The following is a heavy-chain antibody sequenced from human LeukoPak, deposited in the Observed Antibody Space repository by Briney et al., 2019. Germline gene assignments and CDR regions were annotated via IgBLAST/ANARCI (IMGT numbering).Heavy chain of an antibody. CDR3: ARGVYSSSPFDY. CDR1: GGSISSYY. V-gene: IGHV4-59*01. CDR2: IYYSGST. D-gene: IGHD6-13*01. J-gene: IGHJ4*02. Sequence: SETLSLTCTVSGGSISSYYWSWIRQPPGKGLEWIGYIYYSGSTNYNPSLKSRVTISVDTSKNQFSLKLSSVTAADTAVYYCARGVYSSSPFDYWGQGTLDTVSS.